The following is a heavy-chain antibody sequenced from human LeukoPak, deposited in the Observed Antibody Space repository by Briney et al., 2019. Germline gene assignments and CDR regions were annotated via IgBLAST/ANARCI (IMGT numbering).Heavy chain of an antibody. CDR2: IYYSGST. Sequence: SETLSLTCTVSGGSISSYYWSWIRQPPGKGLEWIGYIYYSGSTNYNPSLKSRVTISVDTSKNQFSLKLSSVTAADTAVYYCARVELDYDYIWGSYRGPYYFDYWGQGTLVTVSS. CDR1: GGSISSYY. J-gene: IGHJ4*02. CDR3: ARVELDYDYIWGSYRGPYYFDY. V-gene: IGHV4-59*01. D-gene: IGHD3-16*02.